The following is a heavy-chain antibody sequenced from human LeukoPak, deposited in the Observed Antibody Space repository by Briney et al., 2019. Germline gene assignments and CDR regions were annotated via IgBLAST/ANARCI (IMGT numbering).Heavy chain of an antibody. CDR3: ARGVIVSGSLHGGAFDI. V-gene: IGHV3-53*01. Sequence: GGSLRLSCAVSGFTVSTNYMTWVRQAPGKGLEWVSIISGGGTPFYADSIKDRFTMSRDNSKNTLYLQMNSLRAEDTAMYFCARGVIVSGSLHGGAFDIWGQGTMITVSS. D-gene: IGHD2/OR15-2a*01. CDR1: GFTVSTNY. J-gene: IGHJ3*02. CDR2: ISGGGTP.